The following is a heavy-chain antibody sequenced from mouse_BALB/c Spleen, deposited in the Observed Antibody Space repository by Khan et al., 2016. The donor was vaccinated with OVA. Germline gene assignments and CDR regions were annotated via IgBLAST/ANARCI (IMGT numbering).Heavy chain of an antibody. Sequence: LQQSGPELDKPGASVKISCKASGYSFTDYNMNWVKQSNGKSLEWIGNIDPYYGDAHYNQKFKGKATLTVDRYSSTAYMQLKSLTSEDSAVYYCTRLGTNYSFDYWGQGTTLTVSS. CDR1: GYSFTDYN. CDR3: TRLGTNYSFDY. J-gene: IGHJ2*01. V-gene: IGHV1-39*01. D-gene: IGHD2-1*01. CDR2: IDPYYGDA.